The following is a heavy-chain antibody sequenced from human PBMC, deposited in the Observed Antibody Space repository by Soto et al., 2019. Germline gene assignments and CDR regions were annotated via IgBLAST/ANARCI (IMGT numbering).Heavy chain of an antibody. J-gene: IGHJ4*02. Sequence: SETLSLTCTVSGGSISNYYWSWIRQPPGKGLEWIGYVYYSGSTNYNPSLKSRVTISVDTSKNQFSLKLSSVTAADTAVYYCARLPYSYDYYFDYWGQGTPVTVSS. CDR2: VYYSGST. CDR1: GGSISNYY. V-gene: IGHV4-59*08. CDR3: ARLPYSYDYYFDY. D-gene: IGHD5-18*01.